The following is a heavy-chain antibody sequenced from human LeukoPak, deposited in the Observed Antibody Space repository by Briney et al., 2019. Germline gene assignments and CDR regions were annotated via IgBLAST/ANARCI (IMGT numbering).Heavy chain of an antibody. Sequence: TGGSLRLSCAASGFTFSSYSMNWVRQAPGKGLEWVSYISSSGSTIYYADSVKGRFTISRDNAKNSLYLQMNSLRAEDTAVYYCARGYGITGTNFDYWGQGTLVTVSS. CDR1: GFTFSSYS. J-gene: IGHJ4*02. CDR3: ARGYGITGTNFDY. D-gene: IGHD1-7*01. V-gene: IGHV3-48*04. CDR2: ISSSGSTI.